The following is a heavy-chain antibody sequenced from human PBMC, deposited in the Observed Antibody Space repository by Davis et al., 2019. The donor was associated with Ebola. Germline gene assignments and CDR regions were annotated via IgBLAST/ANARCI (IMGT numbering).Heavy chain of an antibody. J-gene: IGHJ6*02. Sequence: MPSETLSLTCTVSGGSISSSNWWCWVRQPPGKGLEWIGEIYHSGSTNYNPSLKSRVTMSVDTSKSQFSLKLSSVTAADTAVYYCARGNYGDYIVLYYYNMDVWGQGTTVTVSS. CDR1: GGSISSSNW. V-gene: IGHV4-4*02. CDR3: ARGNYGDYIVLYYYNMDV. D-gene: IGHD4-17*01. CDR2: IYHSGST.